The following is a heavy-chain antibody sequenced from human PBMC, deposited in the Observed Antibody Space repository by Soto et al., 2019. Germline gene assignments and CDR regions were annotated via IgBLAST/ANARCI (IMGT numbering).Heavy chain of an antibody. Sequence: QLQLQESGPGLVKPSETLSLTCTVSGGSISSSSYYWGWIRQPPGKGLEWIGSIYYSGSTYYNPSLKSRVTISVDTSKNQFSLKLSSVTAADTAVYYCATQGSYCTNGVCIYDPYYFDYWGQGTLVTVSS. D-gene: IGHD2-8*01. CDR3: ATQGSYCTNGVCIYDPYYFDY. CDR2: IYYSGST. V-gene: IGHV4-39*01. CDR1: GGSISSSSYY. J-gene: IGHJ4*02.